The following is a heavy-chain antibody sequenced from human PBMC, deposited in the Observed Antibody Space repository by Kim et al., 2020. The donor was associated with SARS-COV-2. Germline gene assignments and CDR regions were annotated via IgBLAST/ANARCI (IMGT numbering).Heavy chain of an antibody. Sequence: SETLSLTCTVSGGSISSSSYYWGWIRQPPGKGLEWIGSIYYSGSTYYNPSLKSRVTISVDTSKNQFSLKLSSVTAADTAVYYCARLLLGATDYFDYWGQGTLVTVSS. CDR2: IYYSGST. D-gene: IGHD1-26*01. CDR3: ARLLLGATDYFDY. J-gene: IGHJ4*02. V-gene: IGHV4-39*01. CDR1: GGSISSSSYY.